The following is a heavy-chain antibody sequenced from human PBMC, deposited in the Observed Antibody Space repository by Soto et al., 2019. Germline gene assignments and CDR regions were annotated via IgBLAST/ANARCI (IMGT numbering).Heavy chain of an antibody. CDR1: GGSISSYY. CDR3: AGDYGDYGYFDY. Sequence: SETLSLTCTVSGGSISSYYWSWIRQPPGKGLEWIGYIYYSGSTNYNPSLKSRVTISVDTSKNQFSLKLSSVTAADTAVYYCAGDYGDYGYFDYWGQGTLVTVSS. D-gene: IGHD4-17*01. J-gene: IGHJ4*02. V-gene: IGHV4-59*01. CDR2: IYYSGST.